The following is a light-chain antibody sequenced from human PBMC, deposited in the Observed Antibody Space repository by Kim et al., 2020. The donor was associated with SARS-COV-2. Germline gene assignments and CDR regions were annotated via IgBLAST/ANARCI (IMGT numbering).Light chain of an antibody. J-gene: IGLJ2*01. CDR3: QAYDTSDVV. Sequence: GKTVTISCTRSSGSIASNYVQWYQQRPGSFPTTVIYEDNQRPSGVPDRFSGSIDSSSNSASLTISGLRTEDEADYYCQAYDTSDVVFGGGTKLTVL. CDR1: SGSIASNY. V-gene: IGLV6-57*01. CDR2: EDN.